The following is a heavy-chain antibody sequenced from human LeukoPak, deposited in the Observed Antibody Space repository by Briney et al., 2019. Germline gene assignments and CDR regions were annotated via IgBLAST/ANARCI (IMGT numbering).Heavy chain of an antibody. J-gene: IGHJ4*02. Sequence: PGGSLRLSCAASGFTFTNDFMTWVRQAPGKGLEWVANMRVDGTDIHYVDSVKGRFTISSDNARNSLYLQMNTPRAEDTAVYYCARGRGWTYDSWGRGTLVTVSS. CDR1: GFTFTNDF. CDR3: ARGRGWTYDS. V-gene: IGHV3-7*04. D-gene: IGHD3/OR15-3a*01. CDR2: MRVDGTDI.